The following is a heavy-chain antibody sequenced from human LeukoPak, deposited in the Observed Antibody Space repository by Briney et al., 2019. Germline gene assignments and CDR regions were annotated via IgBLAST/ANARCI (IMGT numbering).Heavy chain of an antibody. CDR2: IISKTDGGTT. CDR3: TTGSYYFDY. J-gene: IGHJ4*02. V-gene: IGHV3-15*01. Sequence: GGSLRLSCTTSGFTFSNAWMNWVRQAPGKGLEWGGHIISKTDGGTTDYAAPVKGRFTISRDDSKNTLYLQINSLKTEDTALYYCTTGSYYFDYWGQGTLVTVSS. CDR1: GFTFSNAW. D-gene: IGHD1-26*01.